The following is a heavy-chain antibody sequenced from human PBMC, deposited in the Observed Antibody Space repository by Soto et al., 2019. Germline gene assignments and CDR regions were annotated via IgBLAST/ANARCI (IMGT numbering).Heavy chain of an antibody. D-gene: IGHD6-6*01. CDR2: ISWNSGSI. CDR1: GFTFDDYA. CDR3: AKDIKLGGFSRSSSADHVVYYYYGMDV. Sequence: EVQLVESGGGLVQPGRSLRLSCAASGFTFDDYAMHWVRQAPGKGLEWVSGISWNSGSIGYADSVKGRFTISRDNAKNSLYLQMNSLRAEDTALYYCAKDIKLGGFSRSSSADHVVYYYYGMDVWGQGTTVTVSS. V-gene: IGHV3-9*01. J-gene: IGHJ6*02.